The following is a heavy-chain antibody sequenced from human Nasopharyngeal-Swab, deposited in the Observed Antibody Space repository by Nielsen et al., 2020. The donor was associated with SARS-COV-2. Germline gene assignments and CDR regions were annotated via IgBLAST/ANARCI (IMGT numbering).Heavy chain of an antibody. D-gene: IGHD6-6*01. Sequence: SVKVSCKTSGGTLTTYSIAWVRQAPGQGLEWMGRIFPLYGSVDYAQRFQGRVTITADESTNTAHMELSSLRSEDTAMYYCARGIEYSSSSWFEYWGQEPWSPSPQ. CDR1: GGTLTTYS. V-gene: IGHV1-69*13. CDR3: ARGIEYSSSSWFEY. CDR2: IFPLYGSV. J-gene: IGHJ4*01.